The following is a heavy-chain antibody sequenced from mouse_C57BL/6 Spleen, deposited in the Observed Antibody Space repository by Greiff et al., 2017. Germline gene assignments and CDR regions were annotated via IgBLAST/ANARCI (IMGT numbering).Heavy chain of an antibody. CDR2: IDPSDSDT. CDR3: SRRNIYYDYGGDAMDY. CDR1: GYTFNSYW. D-gene: IGHD2-4*01. J-gene: IGHJ4*01. V-gene: IGHV1-52*01. Sequence: VQLQQPGAELVRPGSSVKLSCKASGYTFNSYWMHWVKQRPNQGLEWIGHIDPSDSDTHYNQKFKDKATLTLDKAASNAYMQLSSLTSEDSAFYYCSRRNIYYDYGGDAMDYWGQGTSVTVSS.